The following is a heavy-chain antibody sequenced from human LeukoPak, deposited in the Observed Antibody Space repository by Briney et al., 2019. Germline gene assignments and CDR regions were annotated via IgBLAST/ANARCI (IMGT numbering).Heavy chain of an antibody. Sequence: GESLKISCKGSGYSFINYWIAWVRQMPGKGLEWMGIIYPGDSDTRYSPSFQGQVTISADKSISTAYLQWSSLKASDTAMYYCARRYYGSGSYYNWFDPWGQGTLVTVSS. CDR3: ARRYYGSGSYYNWFDP. V-gene: IGHV5-51*01. CDR2: IYPGDSDT. D-gene: IGHD3-10*01. CDR1: GYSFINYW. J-gene: IGHJ5*02.